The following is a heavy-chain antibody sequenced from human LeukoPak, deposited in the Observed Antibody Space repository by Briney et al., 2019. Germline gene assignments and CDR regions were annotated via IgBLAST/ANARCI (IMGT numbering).Heavy chain of an antibody. CDR3: ARFDPPSGWFDP. J-gene: IGHJ5*02. D-gene: IGHD3-10*01. CDR1: GGSFSGYY. V-gene: IGHV4-34*01. CDR2: INHSGST. Sequence: SETLSLTCAVYGGSFSGYYRSWIRQPPGKGLEWIGEINHSGSTNYNPSLKSRVTISVDTSKNQSSLKLSSVTAADTAVYYCARFDPPSGWFDPWGQGTLVTVSS.